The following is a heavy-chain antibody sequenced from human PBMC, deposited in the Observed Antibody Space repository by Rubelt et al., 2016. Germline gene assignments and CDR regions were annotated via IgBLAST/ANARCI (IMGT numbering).Heavy chain of an antibody. CDR2: LSGSGGDT. J-gene: IGHJ4*02. CDR3: AKDHGSTCYSGIDY. V-gene: IGHV3-23*01. Sequence: NYAMNWVRQAPGKGLEWVSALSGSGGDTFRADSVKGRFTISRDNSKNTLYLQMNSLRAEDTAVYYCAKDHGSTCYSGIDYWGQGTLVTVSS. CDR1: NYA. D-gene: IGHD2-21*02.